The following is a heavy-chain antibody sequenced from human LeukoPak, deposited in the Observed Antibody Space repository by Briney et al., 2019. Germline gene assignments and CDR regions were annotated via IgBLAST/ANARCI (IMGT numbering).Heavy chain of an antibody. Sequence: GASVKVSCKASGYSYTRLGVAWVRQAPGQGLEWMGWLSAYNDDTRYAQKFQGRVTVTSDPATNTAYMELRSLRSDDTAVYYCARRTNYDILTGYSARGYYFDYWGQGTLVTVSA. D-gene: IGHD3-9*01. CDR2: LSAYNDDT. V-gene: IGHV1-18*01. CDR1: GYSYTRLG. J-gene: IGHJ4*02. CDR3: ARRTNYDILTGYSARGYYFDY.